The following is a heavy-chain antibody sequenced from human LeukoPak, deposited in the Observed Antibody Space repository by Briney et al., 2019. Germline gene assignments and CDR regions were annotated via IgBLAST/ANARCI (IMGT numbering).Heavy chain of an antibody. CDR2: IYYSGST. Sequence: SETLSLTCTVSGGSISSSSYYWGWIRQPPGKGLEWIGSIYYSGSTYYNPSLKSRVTISVDTSKNQFSLKLSSVTAADTAVYYCARRQKWFGELINWFDPWGQGTLVTVSS. V-gene: IGHV4-39*07. CDR1: GGSISSSSYY. CDR3: ARRQKWFGELINWFDP. D-gene: IGHD3-10*01. J-gene: IGHJ5*02.